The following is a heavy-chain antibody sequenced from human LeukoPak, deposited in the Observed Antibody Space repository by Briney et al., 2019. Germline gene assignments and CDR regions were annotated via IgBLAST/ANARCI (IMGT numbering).Heavy chain of an antibody. V-gene: IGHV1-24*01. CDR2: FDPEDGET. CDR1: GYTLTELS. CDR3: ARDSDTTVDH. Sequence: ASVKVSCKVSGYTLTELSMHWVRQAPGKGLEWMGGFDPEDGETIYAQKFQGRVTMTTDTSTSTAYMELRSLRSDDTAVYYCARDSDTTVDHWGQGTLVTLSS. J-gene: IGHJ4*02. D-gene: IGHD4-11*01.